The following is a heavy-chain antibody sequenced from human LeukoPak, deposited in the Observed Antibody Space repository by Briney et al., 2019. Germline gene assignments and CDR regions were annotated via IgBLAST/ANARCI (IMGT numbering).Heavy chain of an antibody. CDR2: FDPEDGET. V-gene: IGHV1-24*01. CDR1: GYTLNELS. CDR3: ATDLSGPNYFDY. J-gene: IGHJ4*02. Sequence: GASVKVSCKVSGYTLNELSMHWVRQAPGKRREWMGGFDPEDGETIYAQKFQGRVTMNEDTSTDTAYMELSSVRSEDTAVYYCATDLSGPNYFDYWGQGTLVTVSS. D-gene: IGHD6-25*01.